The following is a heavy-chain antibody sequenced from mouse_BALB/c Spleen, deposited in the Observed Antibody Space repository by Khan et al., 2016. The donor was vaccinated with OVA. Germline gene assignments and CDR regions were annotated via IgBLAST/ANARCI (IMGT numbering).Heavy chain of an antibody. J-gene: IGHJ2*01. CDR1: GYSITSDYA. Sequence: EVQLVQSGPGLLKPSQSLSLTCTVTGYSITSDYAGYWIRQSPRNKLEWIAYISYSGNTTYSPSLRSRISITRDTSKNQFFLQLNSVTTEDSATYYCASRRVLLRYPDYFDYWGQGTTLTVSS. CDR2: ISYSGNT. V-gene: IGHV3-2*02. D-gene: IGHD1-1*01. CDR3: ASRRVLLRYPDYFDY.